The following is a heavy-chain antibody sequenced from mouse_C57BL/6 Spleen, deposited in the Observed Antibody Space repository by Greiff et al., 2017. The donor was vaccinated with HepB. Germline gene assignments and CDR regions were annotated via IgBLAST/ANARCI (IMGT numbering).Heavy chain of an antibody. CDR2: ISGGGGNT. CDR1: GFTFSSYT. Sequence: EVQLVESGGGLVKPGGSLKLSCAASGFTFSSYTMSWVRQTPEKRLEWVATISGGGGNTYYPDSVKGRFTISRDNAKNTLYLQMSSLRSEDTALYYCARQGITTVVANYFDYWGQGTTLTVSS. D-gene: IGHD1-1*01. V-gene: IGHV5-9*01. J-gene: IGHJ2*01. CDR3: ARQGITTVVANYFDY.